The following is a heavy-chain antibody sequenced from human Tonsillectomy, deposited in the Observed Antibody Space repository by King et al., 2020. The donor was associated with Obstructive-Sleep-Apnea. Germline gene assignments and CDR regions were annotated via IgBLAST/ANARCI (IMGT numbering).Heavy chain of an antibody. CDR1: GGTISSSSYY. CDR3: ARHVVHDILTEWYFDL. J-gene: IGHJ2*01. Sequence: QLQESGPGLVKPSETLSLTCTVSGGTISSSSYYWGWIRQPPGKGLEWIGTIYYSGSTYFNPSLKSRVTISVDTSKNQFSLKLSSVTAADTAVYYCARHVVHDILTEWYFDLWGRGTLVTVSS. V-gene: IGHV4-39*01. D-gene: IGHD3-9*01. CDR2: IYYSGST.